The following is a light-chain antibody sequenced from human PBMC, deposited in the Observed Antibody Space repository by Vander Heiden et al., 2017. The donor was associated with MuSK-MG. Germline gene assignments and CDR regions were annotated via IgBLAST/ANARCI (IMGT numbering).Light chain of an antibody. CDR1: QDVRNY. CDR3: QQYDNLHWT. V-gene: IGKV1-33*01. Sequence: DIQMTQSPSSLSASVGDRVTITCQASQDVRNYLNWYQQRPGKAPKLLIYDASNLETGVPSRFSGSGSGTDFTFTISSLQPEDFAIYYCQQYDNLHWTFGQGTKVEIK. J-gene: IGKJ1*01. CDR2: DAS.